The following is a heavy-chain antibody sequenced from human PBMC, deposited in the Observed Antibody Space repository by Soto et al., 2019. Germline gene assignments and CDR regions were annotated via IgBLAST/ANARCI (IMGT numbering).Heavy chain of an antibody. D-gene: IGHD2-21*02. J-gene: IGHJ5*02. Sequence: GASVKVSCKASGGTFGSDAITWVRQAPGQGLEWVGRIIPIFGTTNYAQNLQGRVTISADKSTLTSYMELHSLTSDDTALYYCARDRTDGGYYTNWLDTWGQGTQVTVSS. CDR3: ARDRTDGGYYTNWLDT. CDR2: IIPIFGTT. CDR1: GGTFGSDA. V-gene: IGHV1-69*06.